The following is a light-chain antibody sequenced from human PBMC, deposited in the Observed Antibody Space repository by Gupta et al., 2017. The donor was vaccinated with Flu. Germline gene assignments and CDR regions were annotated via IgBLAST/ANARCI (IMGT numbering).Light chain of an antibody. CDR2: DVS. J-gene: IGLJ1*01. CDR1: SSDVGGYNY. Sequence: QSALTQPASVSGSPGQSITISCTGTSSDVGGYNYVSWYQQHPGKAPKLIIYDVSNRPSGVSNRFSGSKSGNTASLTISGLQAEDEAYYYCSSFVSSHMYFFGSGTKVTGL. CDR3: SSFVSSHMYF. V-gene: IGLV2-14*03.